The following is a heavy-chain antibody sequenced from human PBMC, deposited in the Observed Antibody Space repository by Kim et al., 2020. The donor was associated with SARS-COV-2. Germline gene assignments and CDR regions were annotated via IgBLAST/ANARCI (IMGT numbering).Heavy chain of an antibody. Sequence: ASVKVSCKASGYTFTGYYMHWVRQAPGQGLEWMGWINPNSGGTNYAQKFQGRVTMTRDTSISTAYMELSRLRSDDTAVYYCARDRASSSLIDYWGQGTLVTVSS. CDR2: INPNSGGT. V-gene: IGHV1-2*02. CDR1: GYTFTGYY. J-gene: IGHJ4*02. D-gene: IGHD6-13*01. CDR3: ARDRASSSLIDY.